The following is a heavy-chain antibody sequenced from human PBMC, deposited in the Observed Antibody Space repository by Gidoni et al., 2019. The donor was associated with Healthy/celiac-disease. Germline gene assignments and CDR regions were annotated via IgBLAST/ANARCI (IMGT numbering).Heavy chain of an antibody. CDR2: IYPGDSDT. V-gene: IGHV5-51*01. J-gene: IGHJ3*02. CDR1: GNSFTTYW. D-gene: IGHD6-19*01. CDR3: ARQGDSSGWGHAFDI. Sequence: EVQLVQSGAELKKPGESLRISCTGSGNSFTTYWIGWVRQMPGKGLEWMGIIYPGDSDTRYSPSFQGQVTISADKSISTAYLQWSSLKASDTAIYYCARQGDSSGWGHAFDIWGQGTVVTVSS.